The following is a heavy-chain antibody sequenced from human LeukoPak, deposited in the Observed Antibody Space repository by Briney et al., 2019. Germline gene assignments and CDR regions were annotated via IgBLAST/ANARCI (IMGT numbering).Heavy chain of an antibody. CDR2: INYSGST. D-gene: IGHD3-10*01. V-gene: IGHV4-39*01. J-gene: IGHJ4*02. CDR1: GDSISSSNYY. Sequence: PSETLSLTCTVSGDSISSSNYYWSRIHQPPGKELEWIASINYSGSTYYNPSLKSPVTISVDTSKNQFSLRLSSVTAADTAVYFCARYVVYGSGKYYFDYWGQGSLVTVSS. CDR3: ARYVVYGSGKYYFDY.